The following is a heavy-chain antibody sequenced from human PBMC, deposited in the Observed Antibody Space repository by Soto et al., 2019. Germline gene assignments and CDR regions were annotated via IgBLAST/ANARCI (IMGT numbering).Heavy chain of an antibody. Sequence: QVQLVQSAAEVKKPGASEKVSCKASGYTFIRYGITWVLQTPGQELEWMGWIIPYNDYTIYAQKVQGRVTMTTDASTRTVYMELRSLQADDTAVYYCARGRYSDTTWGKLSHYGLDVWGQGTSGTVSS. CDR3: ARGRYSDTTWGKLSHYGLDV. V-gene: IGHV1-18*01. CDR2: IIPYNDYT. CDR1: GYTFIRYG. J-gene: IGHJ6*02. D-gene: IGHD3-16*01.